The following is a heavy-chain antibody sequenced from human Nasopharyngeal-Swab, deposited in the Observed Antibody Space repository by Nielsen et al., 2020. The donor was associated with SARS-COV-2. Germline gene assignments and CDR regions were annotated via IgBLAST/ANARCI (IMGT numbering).Heavy chain of an antibody. CDR1: GYTFTSYG. D-gene: IGHD4-17*01. Sequence: ASVKVSCKASGYTFTSYGISWVRQAPGQGLEWMGWISAYNGNTNYAQKLQGRVTMTTDTSTSTAYMELRSLRSDDMAVYYCARDLVDGDYAHYYYYGMDVWGQGTTVTVSS. V-gene: IGHV1-18*03. CDR3: ARDLVDGDYAHYYYYGMDV. J-gene: IGHJ6*02. CDR2: ISAYNGNT.